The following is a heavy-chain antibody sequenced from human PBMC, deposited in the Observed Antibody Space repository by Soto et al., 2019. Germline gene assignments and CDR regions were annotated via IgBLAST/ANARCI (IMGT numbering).Heavy chain of an antibody. CDR2: IWYDGSNK. CDR1: GFTFSSYG. Sequence: QVQLVESGGGVVQPGRSLRLSCAASGFTFSSYGMHWVRQAPGKGLEWVAVIWYDGSNKYYADSVKGRFTISRDNSKNTLYLQMNSLRAEDTAVYYCAKDMSITGTTYYYYGMDVWGQGTTVTVSS. CDR3: AKDMSITGTTYYYYGMDV. V-gene: IGHV3-33*06. J-gene: IGHJ6*02. D-gene: IGHD1-7*01.